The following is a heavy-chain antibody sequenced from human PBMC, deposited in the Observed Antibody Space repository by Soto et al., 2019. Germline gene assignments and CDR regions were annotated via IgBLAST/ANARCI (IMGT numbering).Heavy chain of an antibody. Sequence: ASETLSLTCTVSGGSISSGGYYWSWIRQHPGKGLEWIGYIYYSGSTNYNPSLKSRVTISVDTSKNQFSLKLSSVTAADTAVYYCARALITMVRERDRNRYNWFDPWGQGTLVTAPQ. CDR3: ARALITMVRERDRNRYNWFDP. D-gene: IGHD3-10*01. CDR1: GGSISSGGYY. V-gene: IGHV4-31*03. J-gene: IGHJ5*02. CDR2: IYYSGST.